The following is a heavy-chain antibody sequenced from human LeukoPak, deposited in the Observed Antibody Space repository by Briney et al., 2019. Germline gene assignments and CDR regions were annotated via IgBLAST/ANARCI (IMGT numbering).Heavy chain of an antibody. D-gene: IGHD3-10*01. Sequence: ASVKVSCKASGYTFTGYYMHWVRQAPGQGLEWMGWINPNSGGTNYAQKFQGRVTMTTDTSITTAYMELSRLRSDDTAVYYCARDVDYYGSGSPNWFDPWGQGTLVTVSS. CDR2: INPNSGGT. J-gene: IGHJ5*02. CDR1: GYTFTGYY. V-gene: IGHV1-2*02. CDR3: ARDVDYYGSGSPNWFDP.